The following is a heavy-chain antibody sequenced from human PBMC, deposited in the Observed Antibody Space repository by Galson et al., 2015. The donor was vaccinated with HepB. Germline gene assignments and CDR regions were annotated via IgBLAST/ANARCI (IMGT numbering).Heavy chain of an antibody. D-gene: IGHD3-22*01. CDR1: GFTVSSYA. CDR3: AKDSMIVVVITTKEDY. Sequence: SLRLSCAASGFTVSSYAMSWVRQAPGKGLEWVSAISGSGGSTYYADSVKGRFTISRDNSKNTLYLQMNSLRAEDTAVYYCAKDSMIVVVITTKEDYWGQGTLVTVSS. V-gene: IGHV3-23*01. J-gene: IGHJ4*02. CDR2: ISGSGGST.